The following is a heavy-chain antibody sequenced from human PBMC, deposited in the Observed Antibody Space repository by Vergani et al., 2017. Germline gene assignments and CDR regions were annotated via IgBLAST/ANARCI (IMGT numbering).Heavy chain of an antibody. CDR2: IIPILGIA. Sequence: QVQLVQSGAEVKKPGSSVKVSCKASGGTFSSYAISWVRQAPGQGLEWMGRIIPILGIANYAQKFQGRVTITADKSTSTAYMELSSLRSEDTAVYYCAIGLITMVRGVMGYGMEVWGQVTTVTVSS. CDR1: GGTFSSYA. D-gene: IGHD3-10*01. CDR3: AIGLITMVRGVMGYGMEV. V-gene: IGHV1-69*04. J-gene: IGHJ6*02.